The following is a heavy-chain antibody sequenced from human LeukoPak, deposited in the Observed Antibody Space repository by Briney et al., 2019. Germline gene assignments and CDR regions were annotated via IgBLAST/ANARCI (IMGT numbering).Heavy chain of an antibody. V-gene: IGHV3-53*01. CDR1: GFTVSSNY. CDR3: ARLKQGRSGWFDP. J-gene: IGHJ5*02. Sequence: GSLRLSCAASGFTVSSNYMSWVRQAPGKGLEWVSVIYSGGSTYYADSVKGRFTISRDNSKNTLYLQMNSLRAEDTAVYYCARLKQGRSGWFDPWGQGTLVTVSS. CDR2: IYSGGST.